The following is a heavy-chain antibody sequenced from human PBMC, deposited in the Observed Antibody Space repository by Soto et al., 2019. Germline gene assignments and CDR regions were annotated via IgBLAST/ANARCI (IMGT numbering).Heavy chain of an antibody. CDR1: GYTFTAYY. V-gene: IGHV1-2*04. D-gene: IGHD3-3*01. CDR3: ARGHGDFWSGYFDY. Sequence: QVQLVQSGAEVKKPGASVKVSCKASGYTFTAYYMHWVRQAPGQGLEWMGWINPSSGGTNYAQKFQGWVIMTRDTSISTAYMELSRLRSDDTAMYYCARGHGDFWSGYFDYWGQGTLVTVSS. CDR2: INPSSGGT. J-gene: IGHJ4*02.